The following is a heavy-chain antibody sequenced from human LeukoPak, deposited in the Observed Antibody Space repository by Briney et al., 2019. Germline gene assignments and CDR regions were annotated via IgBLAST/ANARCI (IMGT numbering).Heavy chain of an antibody. Sequence: PGRSLGLSCAASGFTFSSYGMHWVRQAPGKGLEWVAVIWYDGDNKYYADSVKGRFTISRDNSKNTLYLQMNSLRAEDTAVYYCARDGIAAAGQYYCYGMDVWGQGTTVTVSS. CDR3: ARDGIAAAGQYYCYGMDV. D-gene: IGHD6-13*01. CDR1: GFTFSSYG. CDR2: IWYDGDNK. J-gene: IGHJ6*02. V-gene: IGHV3-33*01.